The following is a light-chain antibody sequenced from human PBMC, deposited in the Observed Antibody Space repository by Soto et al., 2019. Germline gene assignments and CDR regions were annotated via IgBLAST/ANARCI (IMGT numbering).Light chain of an antibody. Sequence: EIVLTQSPATLSLSPGERATLSCGASQSVSSSYLAWYQQKPGQAPRLLIYGASNRATGIPARFSGSGSGTDFTLTISRLEPEDFAVYYCQHFGGSLPVTFGQGTRLEI. CDR1: QSVSSSY. CDR3: QHFGGSLPVT. J-gene: IGKJ5*01. CDR2: GAS. V-gene: IGKV3-20*01.